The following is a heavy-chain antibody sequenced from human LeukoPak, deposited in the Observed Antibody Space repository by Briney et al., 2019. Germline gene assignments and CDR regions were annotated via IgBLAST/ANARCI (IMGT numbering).Heavy chain of an antibody. CDR3: AKDPPPDCSGGSCYLDHYFDY. V-gene: IGHV3-30*02. Sequence: PGGSLRLSCAASGFIFSNYGMHWVRQAPGKGLEWVAFIRYDGSNKYHADSVKGRFTISRDNSKNTLYLQMNSLRAEDTAVYYCAKDPPPDCSGGSCYLDHYFDYWGQGTLVTVSS. CDR1: GFIFSNYG. D-gene: IGHD2-15*01. J-gene: IGHJ4*02. CDR2: IRYDGSNK.